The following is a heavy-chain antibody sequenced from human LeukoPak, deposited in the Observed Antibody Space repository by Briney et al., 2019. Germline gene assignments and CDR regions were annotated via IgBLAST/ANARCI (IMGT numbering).Heavy chain of an antibody. CDR1: GGSISSGSYY. Sequence: SQTLSLTCTVSGGSISSGSYYWSWIRQPAGKGLEWIGRIYTSGSTNYNPSLKSRVTIPVDTSKNQFSLKLSSVTAADTAVYYCARAFDYGGTIDYWGQGTLVTVSS. CDR2: IYTSGST. V-gene: IGHV4-61*02. CDR3: ARAFDYGGTIDY. J-gene: IGHJ4*02. D-gene: IGHD4-23*01.